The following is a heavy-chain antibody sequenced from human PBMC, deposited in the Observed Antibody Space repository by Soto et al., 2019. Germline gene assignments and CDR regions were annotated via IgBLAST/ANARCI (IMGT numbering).Heavy chain of an antibody. D-gene: IGHD1-26*01. CDR3: ASTIGSSFDY. Sequence: GGSLRLSCAASGFPVSSNYMSWVRQSPGKGLEWVSVIYSGGSTYYADSVKGRFTISRDNSKNTLYLQMNSLRAEDTAVYYCASTIGSSFDYWGQGTRVTVSS. CDR1: GFPVSSNY. J-gene: IGHJ4*02. CDR2: IYSGGST. V-gene: IGHV3-53*01.